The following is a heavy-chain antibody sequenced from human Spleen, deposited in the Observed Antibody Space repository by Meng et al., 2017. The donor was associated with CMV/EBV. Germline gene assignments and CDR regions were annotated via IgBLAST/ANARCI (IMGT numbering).Heavy chain of an antibody. CDR2: INSDGSNT. D-gene: IGHD2-2*01. CDR1: FTCSNYW. Sequence: FTCSNYWMHWVRQAPGKGLVWVSRINSDGSNTSYADSVKGRFTISRDNAKNTLYLQMNSLRAEDTAVYYCARDSYFVLLAAARNGFDPWGQGTLVTVSS. CDR3: ARDSYFVLLAAARNGFDP. J-gene: IGHJ5*02. V-gene: IGHV3-74*01.